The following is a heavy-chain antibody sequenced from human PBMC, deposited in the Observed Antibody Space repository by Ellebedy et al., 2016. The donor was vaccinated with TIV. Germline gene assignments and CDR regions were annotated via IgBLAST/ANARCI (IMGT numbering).Heavy chain of an antibody. D-gene: IGHD5-18*01. Sequence: GESLKISCAASGFTFSIYAMSWVRQAPGKGLEWVSLISGSGDRTYYADSVKGRFTISRDNSKDTLYVQMNSLRAEDTAVYYCATQLWNSEFWGQGTLVIVSS. CDR2: ISGSGDRT. V-gene: IGHV3-23*01. J-gene: IGHJ4*02. CDR1: GFTFSIYA. CDR3: ATQLWNSEF.